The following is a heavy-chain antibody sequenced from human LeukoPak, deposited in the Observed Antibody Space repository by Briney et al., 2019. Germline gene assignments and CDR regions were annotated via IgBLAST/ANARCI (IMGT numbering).Heavy chain of an antibody. J-gene: IGHJ4*02. D-gene: IGHD6-13*01. CDR2: ISYDGSNK. CDR1: GFTFSSYA. Sequence: PGGSLRLSCAASGFTFSSYAMHWVRQAPGKGLEWVAVISYDGSNKYYADSVKGRFTISRDNSKNTLYLQMNSLRAEDTAVYYCAKTGFEGGSSWPHFDYWGQGTLVTVSS. CDR3: AKTGFEGGSSWPHFDY. V-gene: IGHV3-30*04.